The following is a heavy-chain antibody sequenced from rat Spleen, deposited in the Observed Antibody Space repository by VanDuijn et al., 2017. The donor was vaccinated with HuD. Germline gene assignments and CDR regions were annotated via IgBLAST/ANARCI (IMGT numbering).Heavy chain of an antibody. Sequence: EVQLVETGGGLVQPGRSLKLSCVASGFTFSSYWMYWIRQAPGKGLEWVSSISTSGGRTYDRDSVKGRFTFSRDNAKSTLYLQMDSLRSEDTATYNCARSYGGPDYWGQGVMVTVSS. CDR3: ARSYGGPDY. V-gene: IGHV5-58*01. CDR2: ISTSGGRT. D-gene: IGHD1-11*01. CDR1: GFTFSSYW. J-gene: IGHJ2*01.